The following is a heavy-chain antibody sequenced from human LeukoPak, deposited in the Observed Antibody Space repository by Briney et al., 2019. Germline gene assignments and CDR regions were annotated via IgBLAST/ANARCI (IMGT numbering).Heavy chain of an antibody. CDR2: NKQDGSEQ. CDR3: ASWSYEHSSGWYYLDY. J-gene: IGHJ4*02. CDR1: GFTFSRNW. V-gene: IGHV3-7*05. D-gene: IGHD6-19*01. Sequence: AGSLRLSCAASGFTFSRNWMSWVRQAQAQGQELLANNKQDGSEQYYVDSVKGRFTIYRDNAKHSLFLQMNSLRDEDTAIYFCASWSYEHSSGWYYLDYWGQGTLVSVSS.